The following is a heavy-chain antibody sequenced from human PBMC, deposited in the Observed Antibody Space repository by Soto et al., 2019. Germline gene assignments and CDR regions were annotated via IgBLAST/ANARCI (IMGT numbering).Heavy chain of an antibody. CDR3: AKDRGSGWPHLDY. J-gene: IGHJ4*02. V-gene: IGHV3-23*01. CDR2: ISGSGGST. Sequence: EVQLLESGGGLVQPGGSLRLYCAASGFTFSSYAMSWVRQAPGKGLEWVSAISGSGGSTYYADSVKGRFTISRDNSKNTLYLQMNSLRAEDTAEYYCAKDRGSGWPHLDYWGQGTLVTVSS. D-gene: IGHD6-19*01. CDR1: GFTFSSYA.